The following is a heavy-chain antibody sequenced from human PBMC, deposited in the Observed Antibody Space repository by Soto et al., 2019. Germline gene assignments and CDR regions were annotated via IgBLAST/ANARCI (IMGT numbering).Heavy chain of an antibody. D-gene: IGHD2-2*01. CDR1: GGTFSSYA. V-gene: IGHV1-69*06. Sequence: SVKVSCKASGGTFSSYAISWVRQAPGQGLEWMGGIIPIFGTANYAQKFQGRVTITADKSTSTAYMELSSLRSEDTAVYYCARDRGIVVVPAAIINYYYGMDVWGQ. J-gene: IGHJ6*02. CDR2: IIPIFGTA. CDR3: ARDRGIVVVPAAIINYYYGMDV.